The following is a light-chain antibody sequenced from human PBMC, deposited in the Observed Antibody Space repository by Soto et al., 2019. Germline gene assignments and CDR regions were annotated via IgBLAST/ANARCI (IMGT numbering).Light chain of an antibody. CDR1: HSVTTY. Sequence: EIVMTQSPATLSVSPVERATLSCRASHSVTTYLAWYQQNPGQAPRLLIYAASTRATGIPARFSGSGSGTEFSLTISSLQSEDFAVYYCQQYINWPRTFGQGTKVDIK. CDR3: QQYINWPRT. J-gene: IGKJ1*01. CDR2: AAS. V-gene: IGKV3D-15*01.